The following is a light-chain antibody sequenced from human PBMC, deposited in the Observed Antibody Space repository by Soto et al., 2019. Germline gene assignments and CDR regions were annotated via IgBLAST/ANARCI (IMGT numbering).Light chain of an antibody. CDR3: QQYNSYPT. V-gene: IGKV1-5*03. J-gene: IGKJ4*01. Sequence: DIQMTQSPSTLSASVGDRVTITCRASPSISSWLAWYQQKPGKAPKLLIYKASSLESGVPSRFSGSGSGTELPLTISCLQPDDFATYDCQQYNSYPTFGGGTKVESK. CDR2: KAS. CDR1: PSISSW.